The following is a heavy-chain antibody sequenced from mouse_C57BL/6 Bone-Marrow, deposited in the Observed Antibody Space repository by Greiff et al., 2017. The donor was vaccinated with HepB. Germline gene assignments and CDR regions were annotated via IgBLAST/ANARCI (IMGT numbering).Heavy chain of an antibody. J-gene: IGHJ4*01. CDR2: IYPRSGNT. D-gene: IGHD6-1*01. CDR1: GYTFTSYG. V-gene: IGHV1-81*01. Sequence: QVQLKESGAELARPGASVKLSCKASGYTFTSYGISWVKQRTGQGLEWIGEIYPRSGNTYYNEKFKGKATLTADKSSSTAYMELRSLTSEDSAVYFCAREGALYAMDYWGQGTSVTVSS. CDR3: AREGALYAMDY.